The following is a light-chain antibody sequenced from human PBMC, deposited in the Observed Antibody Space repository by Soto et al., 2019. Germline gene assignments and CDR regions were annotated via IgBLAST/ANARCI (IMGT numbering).Light chain of an antibody. CDR1: SSDVGSYNL. CDR2: EGS. CDR3: CSYAGSTTYVI. Sequence: QSALTQPASVSGSPGQSSTISCTGTSSDVGSYNLVSWYQQHPAKAPKLMIYEGSKRPSGVSNRFSGSKSGNTASLTISGLQAEDEADYYCCSYAGSTTYVIFGGGTKLTVL. V-gene: IGLV2-23*01. J-gene: IGLJ2*01.